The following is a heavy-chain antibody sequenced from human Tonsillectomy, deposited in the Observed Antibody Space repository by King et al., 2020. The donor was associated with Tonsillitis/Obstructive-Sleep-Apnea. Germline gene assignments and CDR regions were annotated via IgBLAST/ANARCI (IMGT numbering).Heavy chain of an antibody. Sequence: QLQESGPGLVKPSETLSLTCTVSGGSISSYYWSWIRQPPGKGLEWIGYIYYSGSTKYNPSLKSRVTISVDTSKNNFSLKLSSVPAADTAVYYCARGALDAFDIWGQGKTGTVSS. CDR3: ARGALDAFDI. CDR1: GGSISSYY. V-gene: IGHV4-59*01. J-gene: IGHJ3*02. CDR2: IYYSGST.